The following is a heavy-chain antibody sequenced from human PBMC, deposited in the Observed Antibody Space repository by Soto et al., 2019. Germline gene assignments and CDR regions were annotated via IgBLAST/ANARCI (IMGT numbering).Heavy chain of an antibody. D-gene: IGHD6-25*01. Sequence: SETLSLTCSVSGGSVSSGDYYWNWIRQPPGKGLEWIGYIYNSGTTNYNPSLKSRVTISVDTSKNQFSLQLSSVTAADTAIYYCPSGPHRNSGGDFPHWGLGTLVTVSS. CDR2: IYNSGTT. CDR3: PSGPHRNSGGDFPH. V-gene: IGHV4-61*08. CDR1: GGSVSSGDYY. J-gene: IGHJ1*01.